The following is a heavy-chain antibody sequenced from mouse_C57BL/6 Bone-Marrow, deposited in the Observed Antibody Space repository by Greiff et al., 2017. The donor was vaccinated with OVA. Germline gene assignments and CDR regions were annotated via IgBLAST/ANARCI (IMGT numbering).Heavy chain of an antibody. CDR1: GFTFSSYG. CDR2: ISSGGSYT. CDR3: ARLTYYGSSQYYFDY. V-gene: IGHV5-6*01. J-gene: IGHJ2*01. Sequence: EVQVVESGGDLVKPGGSLKLSCAASGFTFSSYGMSWVRQTPDKRLEWVATISSGGSYTYYPDSVKGRFTISRDNAKNTLYLQMSSLKSEDTAMYYCARLTYYGSSQYYFDYWGQGTTLTVSS. D-gene: IGHD1-1*01.